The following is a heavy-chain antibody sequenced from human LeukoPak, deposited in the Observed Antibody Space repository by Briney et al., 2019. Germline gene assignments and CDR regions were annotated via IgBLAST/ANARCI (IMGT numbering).Heavy chain of an antibody. J-gene: IGHJ6*02. CDR3: ARDRTYSSGSYYYYYGMDV. Sequence: GGSLRLSCAASGFTFSSYGMHWVRQAPGKGLEWVAVISYDGSNKYYADSVKGRFTISRDNSKNTLYLQMNSLRAEDTAVYYCARDRTYSSGSYYYYYGMDVWGQGTTVTVSS. D-gene: IGHD6-19*01. CDR1: GFTFSSYG. V-gene: IGHV3-30*03. CDR2: ISYDGSNK.